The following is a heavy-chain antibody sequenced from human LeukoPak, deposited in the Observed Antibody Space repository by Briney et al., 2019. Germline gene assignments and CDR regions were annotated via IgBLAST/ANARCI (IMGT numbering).Heavy chain of an antibody. J-gene: IGHJ4*02. D-gene: IGHD2-2*01. CDR2: ISSNGGST. CDR1: GFTFSSYA. Sequence: GGSLRLSCAASGFTFSSYAMHWVRQAPGKGLEYVSAISSNGGSTFYANSVKGRFTISRDNSKNTLYLQMGSLRAEDMAVYYCAKDRRTFDCSSTTCYSYYFDYWGQGTLVTVSS. CDR3: AKDRRTFDCSSTTCYSYYFDY. V-gene: IGHV3-64*01.